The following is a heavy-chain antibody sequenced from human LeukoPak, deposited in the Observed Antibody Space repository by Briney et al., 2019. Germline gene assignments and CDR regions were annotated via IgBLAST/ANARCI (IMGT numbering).Heavy chain of an antibody. Sequence: PGGSLRLSCAASGFTFSSYAMHWVRQAPGKGLEWVAVISYDGSNKYYADSVKGRFTISRDNSKNTLYLQMNSLRAEDTAVYYCASGGRFSSGWHISAFDIWGQGTMVTVSS. CDR3: ASGGRFSSGWHISAFDI. V-gene: IGHV3-30*04. CDR1: GFTFSSYA. D-gene: IGHD6-19*01. CDR2: ISYDGSNK. J-gene: IGHJ3*02.